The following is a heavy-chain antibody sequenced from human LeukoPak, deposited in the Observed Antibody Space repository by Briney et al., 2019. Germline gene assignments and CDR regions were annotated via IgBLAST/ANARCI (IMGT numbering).Heavy chain of an antibody. CDR2: IIPILGIA. V-gene: IGHV1-69*04. J-gene: IGHJ4*02. Sequence: SLKVSCKASGGTFSSYAISWVRQAPGQGLEWMGRIIPILGIANYAQQVQGRLTITADKSTSTAYMELSSLRSEDTAVYYCARGLDHYDRSGYYWGQGTLATVSS. D-gene: IGHD3-22*01. CDR1: GGTFSSYA. CDR3: ARGLDHYDRSGYY.